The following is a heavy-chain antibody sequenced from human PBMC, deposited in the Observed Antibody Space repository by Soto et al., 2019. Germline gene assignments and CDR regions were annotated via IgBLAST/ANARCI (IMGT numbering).Heavy chain of an antibody. D-gene: IGHD4-4*01. V-gene: IGHV3-23*05. CDR1: GFTFSNNA. Sequence: GGSLRLSCSVSGFTFSNNAMTWVRQAPGKGLDWVSAIDNDGSSTYYADSVKGRFTISRDNAKNTLYLQMNSLRAEDTAVYYCARGHDYSNYRTFNNWFDPWGQGTLVTVSS. CDR2: IDNDGSST. CDR3: ARGHDYSNYRTFNNWFDP. J-gene: IGHJ5*02.